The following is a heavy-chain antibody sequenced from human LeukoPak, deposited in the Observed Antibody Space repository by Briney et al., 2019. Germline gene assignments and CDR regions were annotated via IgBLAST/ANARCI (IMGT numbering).Heavy chain of an antibody. V-gene: IGHV1-18*01. J-gene: IGHJ5*02. CDR3: ARDGRIEAAGTDAGDWFDP. CDR1: GYTFTSYG. Sequence: GASVNVSCKASGYTFTSYGISWVRQAPGQGLKCMGWISAYNGNTNYPQKLQGRVTMTTDTSTSTAYMELRSLRSEDTAVYYCARDGRIEAAGTDAGDWFDPWGQGTLVTVSS. CDR2: ISAYNGNT. D-gene: IGHD6-13*01.